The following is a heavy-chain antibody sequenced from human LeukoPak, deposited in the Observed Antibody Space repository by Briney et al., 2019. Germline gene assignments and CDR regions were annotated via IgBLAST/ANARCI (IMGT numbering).Heavy chain of an antibody. CDR2: INPNGGGT. CDR3: AREGSVALAAASRPYFDY. V-gene: IGHV1-2*02. J-gene: IGHJ4*02. CDR1: GYTFTGSY. D-gene: IGHD2-2*01. Sequence: GASVKVSCKASGYTFTGSYIHWVRQGPGQGLEWMGWINPNGGGTNYAQKFQGRVTMTRDTSISTAYMELYRLRSDDTAVYYCAREGSVALAAASRPYFDYWGQGTLVTVSS.